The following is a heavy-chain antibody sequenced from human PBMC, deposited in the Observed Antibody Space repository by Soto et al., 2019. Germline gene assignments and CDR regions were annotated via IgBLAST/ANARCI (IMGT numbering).Heavy chain of an antibody. V-gene: IGHV3-33*08. CDR1: GFTFSYYG. Sequence: QVQLVESGGGVVQPGGSLRLSCAASGFTFSYYGFHWVRQAPGKGLEWVAVMHTGGNEKYYVDSVKGRFTVSRDDSRNIVFLEMSGLRAEDTAEYFWAGEADTTGYYSHFDLLGRGALVAVS. CDR2: MHTGGNEK. D-gene: IGHD3-9*01. CDR3: AGEADTTGYYSHFDL. J-gene: IGHJ4*02.